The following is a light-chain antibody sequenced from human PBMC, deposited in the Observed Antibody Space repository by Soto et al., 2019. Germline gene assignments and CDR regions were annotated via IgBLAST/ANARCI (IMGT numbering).Light chain of an antibody. Sequence: DIVMTQSPVSLPVSPGEPASISCRSSQSLLHSNGYNYLDWYLQKPGQSPQLLIYLGSNRASGVPDRYSGRGSGTDFTLKITRVDAEDVGVYYCMQALQTPLTFGGGTKVEIK. V-gene: IGKV2-28*01. CDR3: MQALQTPLT. CDR2: LGS. J-gene: IGKJ4*01. CDR1: QSLLHSNGYNY.